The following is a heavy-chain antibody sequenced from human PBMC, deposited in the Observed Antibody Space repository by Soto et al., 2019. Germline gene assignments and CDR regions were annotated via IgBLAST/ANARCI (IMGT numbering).Heavy chain of an antibody. CDR1: VFSLSTSGVG. J-gene: IGHJ4*02. V-gene: IGHV2-5*01. Sequence: SGRTLVNPRQTLTLACPFSVFSLSTSGVGVGWIRQPPGKALEWLALIYWNDDKRYSPSLKSRLTITKDTSKNQVVLTMTNMDPVDTATYYCAHMVHYYASSGYEYFDYWGQGTLVTVSS. CDR3: AHMVHYYASSGYEYFDY. D-gene: IGHD3-22*01. CDR2: IYWNDDK.